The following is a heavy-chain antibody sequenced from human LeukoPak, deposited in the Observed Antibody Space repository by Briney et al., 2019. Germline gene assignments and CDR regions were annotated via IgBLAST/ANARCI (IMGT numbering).Heavy chain of an antibody. Sequence: PSETLSLTCTVSGGSISSYYWSWIRQPPGKGLEWIGYIYTSGSTNYNPSLKSRVTISVDTSKNQFSLKLSSVTAADTAVYYCARHGGYCSSTSCYGWFDPWGQGTLVTVSS. CDR1: GGSISSYY. V-gene: IGHV4-4*09. CDR3: ARHGGYCSSTSCYGWFDP. J-gene: IGHJ5*02. D-gene: IGHD2-2*01. CDR2: IYTSGST.